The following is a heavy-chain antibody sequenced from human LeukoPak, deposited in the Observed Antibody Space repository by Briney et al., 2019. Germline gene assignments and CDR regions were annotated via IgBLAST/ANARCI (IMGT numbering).Heavy chain of an antibody. CDR2: INHSGST. CDR1: GGSFSGYY. J-gene: IGHJ4*02. V-gene: IGHV4-34*01. CDR3: ARGGLGYFDWLLYPLDY. D-gene: IGHD3-9*01. Sequence: PSETLSLTCAVYGGSFSGYYWSWIRQPPGKGLEWIGEINHSGSTNYNPSLKSRVTISVDTSKNHFSLKLSSVTAADTAVYYCARGGLGYFDWLLYPLDYWGQGTPVTVSS.